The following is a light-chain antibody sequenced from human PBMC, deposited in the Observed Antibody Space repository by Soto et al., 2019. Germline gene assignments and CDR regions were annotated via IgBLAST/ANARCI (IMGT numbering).Light chain of an antibody. V-gene: IGLV2-8*01. CDR3: SSYVGSNNYV. CDR2: EVS. Sequence: QSALTQPPSASGSPGQSVTISCTGTSSDVGGYDFVSWYQQHPGKAPKLMIHEVSKRPSGVPDRFSGSKSGNTASLTVSGLQAEDEADYYCSSYVGSNNYVFGTGTKVTVL. CDR1: SSDVGGYDF. J-gene: IGLJ1*01.